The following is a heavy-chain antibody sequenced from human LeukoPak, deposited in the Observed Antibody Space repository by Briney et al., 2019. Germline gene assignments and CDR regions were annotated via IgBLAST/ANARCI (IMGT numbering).Heavy chain of an antibody. D-gene: IGHD2-21*02. CDR1: GGSISSYW. V-gene: IGHV4-4*02. CDR3: VREEVTKFDY. J-gene: IGHJ4*02. CDR2: IFHSGST. Sequence: PSETLSLTCTVSGGSISSYWWSWVRQPPGKGLEWIGEIFHSGSTNYNPSLKSRVTISVDKSKNQLSLKLSSVTAADTAVYYCVREEVTKFDYWGQGTLVTVSS.